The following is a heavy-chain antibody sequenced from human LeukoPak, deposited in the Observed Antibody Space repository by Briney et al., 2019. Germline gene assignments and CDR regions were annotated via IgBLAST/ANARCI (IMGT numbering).Heavy chain of an antibody. V-gene: IGHV4-34*01. CDR3: AKRSFITMIVVVITSAYWFDP. D-gene: IGHD3-22*01. Sequence: SETLSLTCAVYGGSFSGYYWSWIRQPPGKGLEWIGEINHSGSTNYNPSLKSRVTISVDTSKNQFSLKLSSVTAADTAVYYCAKRSFITMIVVVITSAYWFDPWGQGTLVIVSS. CDR2: INHSGST. J-gene: IGHJ5*02. CDR1: GGSFSGYY.